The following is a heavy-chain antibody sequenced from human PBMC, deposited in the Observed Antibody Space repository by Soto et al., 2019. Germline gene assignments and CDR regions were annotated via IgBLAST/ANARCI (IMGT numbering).Heavy chain of an antibody. V-gene: IGHV3-11*01. CDR2: ISGSGFTI. CDR1: GFTFSDHY. J-gene: IGHJ6*02. CDR3: ARNTLSAAGSDNYGLDA. Sequence: QVQLVESGGGLVEPGGSLRLSCATSGFTFSDHYMSWIRQAPGKGLAWVAYISGSGFTIYNADSVKGRFTISRDNAKNSVYLQMDSLRAEDTAMYYCARNTLSAAGSDNYGLDAWGRGTTVAVSS. D-gene: IGHD6-13*01.